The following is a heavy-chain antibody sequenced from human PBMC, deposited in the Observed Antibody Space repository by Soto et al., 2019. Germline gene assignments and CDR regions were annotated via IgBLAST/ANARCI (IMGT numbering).Heavy chain of an antibody. Sequence: QVQLVQSGAEVKKPGSSVKVSCKASGGTFSSYTISWVRQAPGQGLEWMGRIIPILGIANYAQKFQSRVTITADKSTSTAYMELSSVRSEDTAVYYCARDDCSGGRCYSRGSAFDIWGQGTMVTVSS. D-gene: IGHD2-15*01. CDR2: IIPILGIA. CDR1: GGTFSSYT. V-gene: IGHV1-69*08. J-gene: IGHJ3*02. CDR3: ARDDCSGGRCYSRGSAFDI.